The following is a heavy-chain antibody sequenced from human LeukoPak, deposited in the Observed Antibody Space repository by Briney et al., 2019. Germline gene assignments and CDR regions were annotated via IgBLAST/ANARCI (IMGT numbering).Heavy chain of an antibody. Sequence: PSETLSLTCTVSGGTISSSSYYWGWIRQPPGKGLEWIGSIYYSGSTYYNPSLKSRVAISVDTSKNQFSLKLSSVTAADTAVYYCARGGYCSGGSCYHAFDIWGQGTMVTVSS. V-gene: IGHV4-39*01. CDR2: IYYSGST. D-gene: IGHD2-15*01. J-gene: IGHJ3*02. CDR3: ARGGYCSGGSCYHAFDI. CDR1: GGTISSSSYY.